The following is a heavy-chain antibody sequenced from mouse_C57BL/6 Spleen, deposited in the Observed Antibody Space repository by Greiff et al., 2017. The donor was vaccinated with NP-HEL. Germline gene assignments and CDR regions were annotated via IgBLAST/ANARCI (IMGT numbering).Heavy chain of an antibody. Sequence: VQRVESGPELVKPGASVKISCKASGYAFSSSWMNWVKQRPGKGLEWIGRIYPGDGDTNYNGKFKGKATLTADKSSSTAYMQLSSLTSEDSAVYFCARGGAQAFAYWGQGTLVTVSA. J-gene: IGHJ3*01. V-gene: IGHV1-82*01. D-gene: IGHD3-2*02. CDR2: IYPGDGDT. CDR3: ARGGAQAFAY. CDR1: GYAFSSSW.